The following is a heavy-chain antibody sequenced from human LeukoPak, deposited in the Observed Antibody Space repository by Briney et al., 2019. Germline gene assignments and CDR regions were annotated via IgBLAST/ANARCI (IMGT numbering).Heavy chain of an antibody. CDR2: MNPNSGNT. D-gene: IGHD3-3*02. CDR1: GYTFTNYG. J-gene: IGHJ5*02. V-gene: IGHV1-8*02. Sequence: ASVKVSCEASGYTFTNYGINWVRQATGQGLEWMGWMNPNSGNTGYAQKFQGRVTMTRNTSISTAYMELSSLRSEDTAVYYCARGLGFLEWFRFDPWGQGTLVTVSS. CDR3: ARGLGFLEWFRFDP.